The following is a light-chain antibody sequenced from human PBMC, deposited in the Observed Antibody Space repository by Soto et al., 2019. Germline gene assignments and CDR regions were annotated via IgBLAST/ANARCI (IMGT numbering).Light chain of an antibody. CDR3: CSYVGSSILM. Sequence: QSSLTQLACVSGSPGQSITISCTGTSSDVGLYNLVSWYQQLPGKAPKLIIYEVNERPSGISDRFSGSKSGNTASLTISGLQDEDEADYYCCSYVGSSILMFGGGTKVTVL. J-gene: IGLJ3*02. CDR1: SSDVGLYNL. CDR2: EVN. V-gene: IGLV2-23*02.